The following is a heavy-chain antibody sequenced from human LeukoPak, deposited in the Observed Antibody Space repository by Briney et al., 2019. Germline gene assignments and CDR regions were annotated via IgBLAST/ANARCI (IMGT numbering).Heavy chain of an antibody. CDR1: GGSISSYY. Sequence: SETLSLTCTVSGGSISSYYWSWIRQPPGKGLEWIGYIYYSGSTNYNPSLKSRVTISVDTSKNQFSLKLSSVIAADTAVYYCARRSSTWSFDYWGQGTLVTVSS. CDR3: ARRSSTWSFDY. V-gene: IGHV4-59*01. J-gene: IGHJ4*02. D-gene: IGHD6-13*01. CDR2: IYYSGST.